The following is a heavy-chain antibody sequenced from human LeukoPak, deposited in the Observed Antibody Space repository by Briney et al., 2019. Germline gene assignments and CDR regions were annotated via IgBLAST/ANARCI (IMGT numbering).Heavy chain of an antibody. D-gene: IGHD3-22*01. CDR2: ISGSGGST. Sequence: GGSLRLSCAASGFTFSSYAMSWVRQAPVKGLEWVSAISGSGGSTYYADSVKGRFTISRDNSKNTLYLQMNSLRAEDTAVYYCAKGRTYYYDSSGYYADYWGQGTLVTVSS. V-gene: IGHV3-23*01. CDR1: GFTFSSYA. J-gene: IGHJ4*02. CDR3: AKGRTYYYDSSGYYADY.